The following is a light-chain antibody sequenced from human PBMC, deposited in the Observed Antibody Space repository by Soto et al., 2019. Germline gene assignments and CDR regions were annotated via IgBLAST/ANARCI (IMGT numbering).Light chain of an antibody. Sequence: DIVMTQSPDSLAVSLGERATINCKSSQSVLYSSNNKNYLAWYQQKPGQPPKLLIYWASTRESGVPDRFSGSGSGTDFTLTIXXXXXXXVAVYYCQQYYSXXWTFGQ. CDR3: QQYYSXXWT. CDR1: QSVLYSSNNKNY. CDR2: WAS. V-gene: IGKV4-1*01. J-gene: IGKJ1*01.